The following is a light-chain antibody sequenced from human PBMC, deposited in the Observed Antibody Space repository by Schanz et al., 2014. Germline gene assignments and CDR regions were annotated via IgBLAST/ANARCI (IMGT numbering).Light chain of an antibody. CDR1: SDVGAYNY. Sequence: QSALTQPASVSGSPGQSITISCTGTSDVGAYNYVSWYQQHPGKAPKLMIYDVSNRPSGVSNRFSGSKSGNTASLTISGLQAEDEADYYCSSYTSSSTLVVFGGGTKLTVL. J-gene: IGLJ2*01. CDR3: SSYTSSSTLVV. CDR2: DVS. V-gene: IGLV2-14*01.